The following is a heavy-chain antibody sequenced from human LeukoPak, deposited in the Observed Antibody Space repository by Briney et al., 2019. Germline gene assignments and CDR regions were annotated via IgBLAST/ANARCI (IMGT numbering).Heavy chain of an antibody. Sequence: SETLSLTCSVSGDSITNSYWSWIRQPPGTRLEWIGYIYYNGTTTYNSSLRSRVTISVDTSKQHFSLSLISVTAADTAVYYCAAANGYNLFDYWGQGTLVTVSS. CDR1: GDSITNSY. V-gene: IGHV4-59*13. CDR2: IYYNGTT. CDR3: AAANGYNLFDY. D-gene: IGHD5-24*01. J-gene: IGHJ4*02.